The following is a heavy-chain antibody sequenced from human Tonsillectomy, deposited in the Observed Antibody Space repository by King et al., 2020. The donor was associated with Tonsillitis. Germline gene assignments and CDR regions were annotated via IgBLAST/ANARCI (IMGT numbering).Heavy chain of an antibody. V-gene: IGHV4-31*03. D-gene: IGHD1-26*01. Sequence: LQLQESGPGLVKPSQTLSLTCSVSGASITSGGDYWSWIRQHPGKGLEWIGDIYNSGSTHYNPSLKSRVTISVDTSKNQFSLKVTSVTAADTAVYYCARVGSRNFYYMDVWGRGTTVTVSS. CDR1: GASITSGGDY. CDR3: ARVGSRNFYYMDV. J-gene: IGHJ6*03. CDR2: IYNSGST.